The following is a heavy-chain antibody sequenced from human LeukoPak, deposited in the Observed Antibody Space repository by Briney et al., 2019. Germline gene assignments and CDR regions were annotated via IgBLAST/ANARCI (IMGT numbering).Heavy chain of an antibody. Sequence: GGSLRLSCAASGFTFSSYAMNWVRQAPGKGLEWVGVIRSKAYGGTAEYAASVKGRFTISRDDYKSIAYLKMSRLKTEDTAVYYCTSDEGEDTSYWGQGTLVTVSS. CDR3: TSDEGEDTSY. D-gene: IGHD1-26*01. V-gene: IGHV3-49*04. CDR2: IRSKAYGGTA. CDR1: GFTFSSYA. J-gene: IGHJ4*02.